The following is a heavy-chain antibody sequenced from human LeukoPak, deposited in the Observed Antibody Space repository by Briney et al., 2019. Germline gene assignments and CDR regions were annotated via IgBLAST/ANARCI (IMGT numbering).Heavy chain of an antibody. CDR2: IIPIFGTA. J-gene: IGHJ4*02. CDR3: ARTPIVVVPAEPYYFGY. D-gene: IGHD2-2*01. CDR1: GGTFSSYA. Sequence: SVKVSCKASGGTFSSYAISWVRQAPGQGLEWMGGIIPIFGTANYAQKFQGRVTITADKSTSTAYMELSSLRSEDTAVYYCARTPIVVVPAEPYYFGYWGQGTLVTVSS. V-gene: IGHV1-69*06.